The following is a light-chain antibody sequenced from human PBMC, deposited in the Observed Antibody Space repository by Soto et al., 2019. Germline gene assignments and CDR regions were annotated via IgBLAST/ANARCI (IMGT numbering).Light chain of an antibody. CDR3: QQYNRWPLT. J-gene: IGKJ4*01. V-gene: IGKV3-15*01. Sequence: EIVMTQSPATLSVSPGERATLSCRASQSVSSNLAWYQQKPGQAPRLLIYGASTRATGIPARFSGSGSGTEFTLTISSLQSEDFAVYYCQQYNRWPLTFGGGTTVEIK. CDR1: QSVSSN. CDR2: GAS.